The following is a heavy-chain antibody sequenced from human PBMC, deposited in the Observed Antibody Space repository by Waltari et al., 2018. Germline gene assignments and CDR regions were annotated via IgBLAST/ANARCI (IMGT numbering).Heavy chain of an antibody. Sequence: EVQLLESGGGLVQPGGSLRLSCAASGFTFSSYAMSWVRQAPGKGLEWVSAISGSGGSTYDADSVKGRFTISRDNSKNTLYLQMNSLRAEDTAVYYCAKPRKGVWLRSYYYYYGMDVWGQGTTVTVSS. CDR1: GFTFSSYA. J-gene: IGHJ6*02. D-gene: IGHD5-12*01. V-gene: IGHV3-23*01. CDR3: AKPRKGVWLRSYYYYYGMDV. CDR2: ISGSGGST.